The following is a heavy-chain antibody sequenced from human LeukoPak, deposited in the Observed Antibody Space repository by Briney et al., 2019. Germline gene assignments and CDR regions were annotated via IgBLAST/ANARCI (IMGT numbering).Heavy chain of an antibody. CDR1: GGSISSYY. CDR3: ARSSGYSYGFDY. D-gene: IGHD5-18*01. J-gene: IGHJ4*02. V-gene: IGHV4-4*09. Sequence: SETLSLTCTVSGGSISSYYWSWIRQPPGKGLEWIGYIYTSGSTNYNPSLKSRVTISVDTSKNRFSLKLSSVTAADTAVYYCARSSGYSYGFDYWGQGTLVTVSS. CDR2: IYTSGST.